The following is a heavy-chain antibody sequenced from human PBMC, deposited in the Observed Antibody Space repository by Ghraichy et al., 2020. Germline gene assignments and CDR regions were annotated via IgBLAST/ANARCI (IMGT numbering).Heavy chain of an antibody. CDR3: ARKCSSTSCYNY. D-gene: IGHD2-2*02. CDR2: INHSGST. J-gene: IGHJ4*02. V-gene: IGHV4-34*01. CDR1: GGSFSGYY. Sequence: SETLSLTCAVYGGSFSGYYWSWIRQPPGKGLEWIGEINHSGSTNYNPSLKSRVTISVDTSKNQFSLKLSSVTAADTAVYYCARKCSSTSCYNYWGQGTLVTVSS.